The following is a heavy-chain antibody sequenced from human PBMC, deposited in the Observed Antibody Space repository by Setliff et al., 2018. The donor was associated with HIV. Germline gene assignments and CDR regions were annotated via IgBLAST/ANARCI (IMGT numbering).Heavy chain of an antibody. J-gene: IGHJ3*02. D-gene: IGHD3-3*01. V-gene: IGHV1-18*01. CDR2: ISAYNGNT. CDR3: ARGYYNFWSGYYDSRFPNPIDAFDI. Sequence: ASVKVSCKASGYTFSSYGISWVRQAPGQGVEWIGWISAYNGNTNYAQKLQGRVTMTTDTSTSTAYMELRSLRSDDTAVYYCARGYYNFWSGYYDSRFPNPIDAFDIWGQGTMVTV. CDR1: GYTFSSYG.